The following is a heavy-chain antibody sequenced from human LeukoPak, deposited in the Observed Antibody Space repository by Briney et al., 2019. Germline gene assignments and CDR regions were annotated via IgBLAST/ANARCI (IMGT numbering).Heavy chain of an antibody. D-gene: IGHD4-17*01. J-gene: IGHJ6*03. CDR3: ARTPGTPTDYGDTYYYYYMDV. Sequence: GASVKVSCKASGYTFTGYYMHWVRQAPGQGLEWMGWINPNSGGTNYAQKFQGRVTMTRDTSISTAYMELSRLRSDDTAVYYCARTPGTPTDYGDTYYYYYMDVWGKGTTVTISS. CDR2: INPNSGGT. CDR1: GYTFTGYY. V-gene: IGHV1-2*02.